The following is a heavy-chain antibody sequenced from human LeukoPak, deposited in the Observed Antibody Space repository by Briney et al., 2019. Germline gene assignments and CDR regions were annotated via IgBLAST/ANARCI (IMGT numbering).Heavy chain of an antibody. CDR3: AKSATVGIKAPFDC. CDR2: VSGSGGGT. J-gene: IGHJ4*02. V-gene: IGHV3-23*01. D-gene: IGHD1-26*01. CDR1: GFTVSSDY. Sequence: PGGSLRLSCAASGFTVSSDYMSWVRQAPGKGLEWVSGVSGSGGGTYYADSVKGRFTISRDNSKNTLSLQMSSLRAEDTAVYYCAKSATVGIKAPFDCWGQGALVTVSS.